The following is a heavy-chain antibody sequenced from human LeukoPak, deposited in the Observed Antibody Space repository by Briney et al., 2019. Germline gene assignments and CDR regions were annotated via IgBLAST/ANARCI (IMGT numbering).Heavy chain of an antibody. CDR3: ARRAYSSSWYSDY. CDR2: ISSSSSYT. Sequence: GGSLRLSCAASGFIFSSYAMHWVRQAPGKGLEWVSYISSSSSYTNYADSVKGRFTISRDNAKNSLYLQMNSLRAEDTAVYYCARRAYSSSWYSDYWGQGTLVTVSS. D-gene: IGHD6-13*01. CDR1: GFIFSSYA. V-gene: IGHV3-21*05. J-gene: IGHJ4*02.